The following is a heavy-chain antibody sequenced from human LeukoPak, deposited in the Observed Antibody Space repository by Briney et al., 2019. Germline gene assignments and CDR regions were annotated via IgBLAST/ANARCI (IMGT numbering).Heavy chain of an antibody. D-gene: IGHD1-1*01. V-gene: IGHV3-53*01. CDR3: ARWTNFHAFDI. J-gene: IGHJ3*02. CDR1: EFSVKYNY. CDR2: LYSAGST. Sequence: GGSLRLSCAASEFSVKYNYMTWVRQAPGKGLEWVSLLYSAGSTNYADSVKGRFTISRDDSKNTVYLQTNSLRAEDTAVYYCARWTNFHAFDIWGQGTLVTVSS.